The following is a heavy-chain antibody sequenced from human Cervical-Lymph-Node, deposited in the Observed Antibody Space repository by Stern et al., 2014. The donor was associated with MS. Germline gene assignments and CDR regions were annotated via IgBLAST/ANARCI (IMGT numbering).Heavy chain of an antibody. J-gene: IGHJ4*02. CDR2: INPSGDST. CDR1: GYKFTNYY. CDR3: ASGRLGY. V-gene: IGHV1-46*01. Sequence: DQLAESGAEVKKPGASVKISCKAPGYKFTNYYIHWMRQAPGQGPEWMGMINPSGDSTTYAQKFQGRVTMTRDTSTSTVYMELSRLRSEDAAVYYCASGRLGYWGQGTQVTVSS.